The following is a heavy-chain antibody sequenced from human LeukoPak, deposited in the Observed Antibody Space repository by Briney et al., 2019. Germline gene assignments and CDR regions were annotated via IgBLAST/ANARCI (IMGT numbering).Heavy chain of an antibody. CDR1: GGSIRDYY. J-gene: IGHJ4*02. CDR2: IYYSGST. CDR3: ARAAYGSGGIFDY. D-gene: IGHD3-10*01. V-gene: IGHV4-59*01. Sequence: SETLSLTCTVPGGSIRDYYWSWIRQPPGKGLEWIGYIYYSGSTSYNPSLKSRVTISVDTSKNQFSLSLRSVTAADTAVYLCARAAYGSGGIFDYWGQGGLVTVSS.